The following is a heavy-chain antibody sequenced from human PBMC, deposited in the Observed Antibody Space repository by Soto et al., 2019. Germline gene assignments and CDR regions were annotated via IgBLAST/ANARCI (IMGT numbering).Heavy chain of an antibody. V-gene: IGHV4-30-4*01. Sequence: PSETLSLTCSVSGASVAGGSYYWSWVRQPPGEGLEWIGYIPSRGRPFYNPSLTSRGTISADTSKNQLSLQLTSVTAADTAVYYCARDTYSGYDFGLWGQGTLVTVYS. D-gene: IGHD5-12*01. J-gene: IGHJ5*02. CDR3: ARDTYSGYDFGL. CDR1: GASVAGGSYY. CDR2: IPSRGRP.